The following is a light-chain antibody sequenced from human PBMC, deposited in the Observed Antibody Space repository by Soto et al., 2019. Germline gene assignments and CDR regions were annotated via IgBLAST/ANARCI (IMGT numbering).Light chain of an antibody. CDR3: QQTYSAPYS. V-gene: IGKV1-39*01. CDR1: QSITNN. J-gene: IGKJ2*01. Sequence: DIQMTQSPSSLSASVGDRVTITCRASQSITNNLNWYQQKPGKAPKLLIYAASSLENGVPSSFSGSGSGTDFTLTISSLQPEDFATYYFQQTYSAPYSFGQGTKLEIK. CDR2: AAS.